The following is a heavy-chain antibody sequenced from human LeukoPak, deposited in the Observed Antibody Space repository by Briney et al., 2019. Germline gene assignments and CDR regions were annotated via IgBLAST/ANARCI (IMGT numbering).Heavy chain of an antibody. V-gene: IGHV1-69*04. J-gene: IGHJ3*02. CDR1: GGTFSSYA. CDR3: ARGETYYYDSSGSYAFDI. CDR2: IIPILGIA. D-gene: IGHD3-22*01. Sequence: SVKVSCKASGGTFSSYAISWVRQAPGQGLEWMGRIIPILGIANYAQKFQGRVTVTADKSTSAAYMELSSLRSEDTAVYYCARGETYYYDSSGSYAFDIWGQGTMVTVSS.